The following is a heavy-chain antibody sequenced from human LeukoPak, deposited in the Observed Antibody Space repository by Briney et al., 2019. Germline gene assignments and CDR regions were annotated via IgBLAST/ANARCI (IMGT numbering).Heavy chain of an antibody. CDR2: IYPGDSDT. CDR1: GYSFTSYW. Sequence: GESLKISCKGSGYSFTSYWIGWVRQMPGKGLEWMGIIYPGDSDTRYSPSFQGQVTISADKSISTAYLQWSSLKASDTAMYYCARTDIVATIVNGAFDIWGQGTMVTVSS. J-gene: IGHJ3*02. D-gene: IGHD5-12*01. V-gene: IGHV5-51*01. CDR3: ARTDIVATIVNGAFDI.